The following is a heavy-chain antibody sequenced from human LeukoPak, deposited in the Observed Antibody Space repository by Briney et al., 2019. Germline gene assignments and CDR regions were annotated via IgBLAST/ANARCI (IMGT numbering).Heavy chain of an antibody. Sequence: SETLSLTCTVSGGSITSSSYYWGWIRQPPGKGLQWIGSFYYSGSTYYNPSLKSRVTIYVDASKNQFPLKLSSVTAADTAVYYCARGRRDGYNLEYFDNWGQGTLVTVSS. CDR2: FYYSGST. V-gene: IGHV4-39*01. CDR3: ARGRRDGYNLEYFDN. D-gene: IGHD5-24*01. CDR1: GGSITSSSYY. J-gene: IGHJ4*02.